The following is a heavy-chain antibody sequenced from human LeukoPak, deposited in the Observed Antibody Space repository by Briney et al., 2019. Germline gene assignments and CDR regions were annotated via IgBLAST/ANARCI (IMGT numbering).Heavy chain of an antibody. V-gene: IGHV3-66*01. CDR2: IYSDGST. CDR3: ARVLAPTLPVILPGAFDI. Sequence: GGSLRLSCAASGFTVRSNYMAWVRQAPGKGLEWVSVIYSDGSTYYGDSLKGRFTISRDNFRNTLNLQMNSLRTEDTAVYYCARVLAPTLPVILPGAFDIWGQGTMVTVAS. CDR1: GFTVRSNY. D-gene: IGHD3-22*01. J-gene: IGHJ3*02.